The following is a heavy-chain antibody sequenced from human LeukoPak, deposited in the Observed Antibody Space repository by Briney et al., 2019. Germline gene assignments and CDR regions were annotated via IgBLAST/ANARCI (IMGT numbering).Heavy chain of an antibody. D-gene: IGHD4-11*01. CDR2: ISSSGSTI. J-gene: IGHJ4*02. V-gene: IGHV3-48*04. Sequence: GGSLRLSCAASGFTFSSYSMNWVRQAPGKGLEWVSYISSSGSTIYYADSVKGRFTISRDNAKNSLYLQMNSLRAEDTAVYYCARDEINDYRASYFDYWGQGTLVTVSS. CDR1: GFTFSSYS. CDR3: ARDEINDYRASYFDY.